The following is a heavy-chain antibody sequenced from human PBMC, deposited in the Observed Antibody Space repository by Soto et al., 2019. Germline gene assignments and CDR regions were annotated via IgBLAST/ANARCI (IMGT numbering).Heavy chain of an antibody. D-gene: IGHD2-2*01. V-gene: IGHV1-18*04. J-gene: IGHJ3*01. CDR3: ATDWDCTSICVDVCDV. Sequence: ASVKVSCKATGYNFAKYGLSWVRQAPGQGLEWMGRVSGYNSDTNYAQNLQGRVTMTADTSTTTAYMELRSLTSDDTAVYYCATDWDCTSICVDVCDVWGQGTMVTVSS. CDR2: VSGYNSDT. CDR1: GYNFAKYG.